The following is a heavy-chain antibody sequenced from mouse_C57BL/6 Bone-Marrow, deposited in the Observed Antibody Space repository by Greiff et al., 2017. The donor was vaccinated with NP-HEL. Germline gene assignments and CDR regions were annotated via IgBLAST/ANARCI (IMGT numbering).Heavy chain of an antibody. Sequence: VKLMESGAELVKPGASVKLSCKASGYTFTEYTIHWVKQRSGQGLEWIGWFYPGSGSIKYNEKFKDKATLTADKSSSTVYMELSRLTSEDSAVYFCARHEEGPYYSNPWFAYWGQGTLVTVSA. J-gene: IGHJ3*01. CDR2: FYPGSGSI. CDR1: GYTFTEYT. D-gene: IGHD2-5*01. CDR3: ARHEEGPYYSNPWFAY. V-gene: IGHV1-62-2*01.